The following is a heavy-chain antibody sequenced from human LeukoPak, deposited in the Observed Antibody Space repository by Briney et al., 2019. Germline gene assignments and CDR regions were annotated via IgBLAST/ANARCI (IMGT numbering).Heavy chain of an antibody. CDR1: GGSISSSSYY. CDR3: ARGRYDFWSGYSTNNWFDP. V-gene: IGHV4-39*01. D-gene: IGHD3-3*01. Sequence: SETLSLTCTVSGGSISSSSYYWGWIRQPPGKGLEWIGSIYYGGSTYYNPSLKSRVTISVDTSKNQFSLKLSSVTAADTAVYYCARGRYDFWSGYSTNNWFDPWGQGTLVTVSS. J-gene: IGHJ5*02. CDR2: IYYGGST.